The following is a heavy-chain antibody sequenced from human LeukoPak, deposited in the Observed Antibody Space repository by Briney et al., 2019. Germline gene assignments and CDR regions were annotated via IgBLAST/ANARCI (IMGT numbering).Heavy chain of an antibody. D-gene: IGHD6-19*01. Sequence: SETLSLTCTVSGGSISSYYWSWTRQPAGKGLEWIGRIYTSGSTNYNPSLKSRVTMSVDTSKNQFSLKLSSVTAADTAVYYCARNLGEYSSGWYWFDPWGQGTLVTVSS. V-gene: IGHV4-4*07. CDR3: ARNLGEYSSGWYWFDP. J-gene: IGHJ5*02. CDR1: GGSISSYY. CDR2: IYTSGST.